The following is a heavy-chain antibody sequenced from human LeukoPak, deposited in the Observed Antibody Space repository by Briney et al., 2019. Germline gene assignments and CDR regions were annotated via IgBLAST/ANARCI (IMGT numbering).Heavy chain of an antibody. D-gene: IGHD3-16*01. CDR3: AREDIGAGSGLWGYYYMDV. J-gene: IGHJ6*03. CDR2: IYTSGST. V-gene: IGHV4-38-2*02. CDR1: GYSISSGYY. Sequence: SETLSLTCAVSGYSISSGYYWGWIRQPPGKGLEWIGSIYTSGSTNYNPSLKSRVTISVDTSKNQFSLKLSSVTAADTAVYYCAREDIGAGSGLWGYYYMDVWGKGTTVTVSS.